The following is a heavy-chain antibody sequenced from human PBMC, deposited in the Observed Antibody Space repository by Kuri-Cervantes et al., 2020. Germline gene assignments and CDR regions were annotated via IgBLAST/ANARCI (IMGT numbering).Heavy chain of an antibody. J-gene: IGHJ6*02. Sequence: GESLKISCAASGFTFSRYGMHWVRQAPGKGLEWVAVISYDGNNKYYADSVKGRFTISRDNAKNSLYLQMNSLRAEDTAVYYCARDGQPEILLWSGEAYYGMDVWGQGTTVTVSS. CDR2: ISYDGNNK. V-gene: IGHV3-30*03. D-gene: IGHD3-10*01. CDR1: GFTFSRYG. CDR3: ARDGQPEILLWSGEAYYGMDV.